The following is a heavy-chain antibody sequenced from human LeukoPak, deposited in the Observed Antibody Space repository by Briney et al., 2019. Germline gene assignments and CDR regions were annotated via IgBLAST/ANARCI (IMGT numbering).Heavy chain of an antibody. CDR3: ARSYRPPPYYYYYMDV. J-gene: IGHJ6*03. D-gene: IGHD3-16*02. V-gene: IGHV3-11*04. CDR2: ISSSGSTI. Sequence: GGSLRLSCAASGFTFSDYYMSWIRQAPGKGLEWVSYISSSGSTIYSADSVKGRFTISRDNAKNSLYLQMNSLRAEDTAVYYCARSYRPPPYYYYYMDVWGKGTTVTVSS. CDR1: GFTFSDYY.